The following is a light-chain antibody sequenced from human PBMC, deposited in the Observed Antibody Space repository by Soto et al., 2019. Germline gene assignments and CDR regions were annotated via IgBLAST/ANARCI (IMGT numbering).Light chain of an antibody. V-gene: IGLV1-40*01. CDR3: QSHDTSLSGSI. CDR1: SSNIGTSYD. J-gene: IGLJ2*01. Sequence: QSVLTQPPSVSGAPGQRVTISCTGSSSNIGTSYDVNWYQQLPGTAPKLLIYGNINRPSGVPDRFSGSKSGTSASLAISGLQAEDEADYYCQSHDTSLSGSIFGGGTKLTV. CDR2: GNI.